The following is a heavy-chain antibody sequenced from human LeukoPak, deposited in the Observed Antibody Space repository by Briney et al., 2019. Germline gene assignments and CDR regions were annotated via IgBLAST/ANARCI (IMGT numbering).Heavy chain of an antibody. D-gene: IGHD3-3*01. Sequence: GGSLRLSCAASGFTFSSYAMSWVRQAPGKGLEWVSAISGSGGSTYYADSVKGRFTISRDNAKNSLYLQMNSLRAEDTAVYYCAKGITIFGDLDYWGQGTLVTVSS. V-gene: IGHV3-23*01. CDR2: ISGSGGST. J-gene: IGHJ4*02. CDR1: GFTFSSYA. CDR3: AKGITIFGDLDY.